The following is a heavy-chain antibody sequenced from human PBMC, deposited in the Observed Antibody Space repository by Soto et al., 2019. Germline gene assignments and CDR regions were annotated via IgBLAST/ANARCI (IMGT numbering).Heavy chain of an antibody. J-gene: IGHJ3*02. CDR1: GYTFTGYY. V-gene: IGHV1-2*04. Sequence: ASVKVSCKASGYTFTGYYMHWVRQAPGQGLEWMGWINPNSGDTNYAQKFQGWVTMTRDTSISTAYMELSRLRSGDTAMYYCARVSSIAARHDAFDIWGQGTMVTVSS. CDR3: ARVSSIAARHDAFDI. CDR2: INPNSGDT. D-gene: IGHD6-6*01.